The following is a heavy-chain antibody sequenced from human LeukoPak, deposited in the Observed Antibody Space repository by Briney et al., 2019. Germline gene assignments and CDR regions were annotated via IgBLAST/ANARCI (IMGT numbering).Heavy chain of an antibody. Sequence: SETLSLTCAVYGGSLSGYYWSWIRQPPGKGLEWIGEINHSGSTNYNPSLKSRVTISVDTSKNQFSLKLSSVTAADTAVYHCARGQVYYYGMDVWGKGTTVTVSS. J-gene: IGHJ6*04. CDR3: ARGQVYYYGMDV. CDR1: GGSLSGYY. V-gene: IGHV4-34*01. CDR2: INHSGST.